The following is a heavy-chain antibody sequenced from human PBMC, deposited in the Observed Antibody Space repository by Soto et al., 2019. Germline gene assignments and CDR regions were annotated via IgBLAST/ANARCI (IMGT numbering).Heavy chain of an antibody. CDR3: FFFQAEDGIRDLLPVSAFLLNRSSDL. Sequence: KGLEWVSAISGSGGSTYYADSVKGRFTISRDNSKNTLYLQMNSLRAEDTAVYYCFFFQAEDGIRDLLPVSAFLLNRSSDL. D-gene: IGHD3-9*01. V-gene: IGHV3-23*01. CDR2: ISGSGGST. J-gene: IGHJ2*01.